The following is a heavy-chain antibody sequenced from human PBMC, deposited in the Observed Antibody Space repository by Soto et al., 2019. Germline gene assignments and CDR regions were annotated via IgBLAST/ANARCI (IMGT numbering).Heavy chain of an antibody. CDR1: GFTVSSNY. V-gene: IGHV3-53*01. Sequence: PGGSLRLSCAASGFTVSSNYMSWVRQAPGKGLEWVSVIYSGGSTYYADSVRGRFTISRDNSKNTLYLQMKSLRAEDTAVYYCAKDGILDSSGHYYYFDYWGRGTLVTVSS. CDR3: AKDGILDSSGHYYYFDY. J-gene: IGHJ4*02. CDR2: IYSGGST. D-gene: IGHD3-22*01.